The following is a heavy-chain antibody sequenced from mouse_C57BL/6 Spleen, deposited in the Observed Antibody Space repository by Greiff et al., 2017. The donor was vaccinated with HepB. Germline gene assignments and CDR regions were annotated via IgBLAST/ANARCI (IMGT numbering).Heavy chain of an antibody. V-gene: IGHV1-62-2*01. CDR1: GYTFTEYT. Sequence: QVQLQQSGAELVKPGASVKLSCKASGYTFTEYTIHWVKQRPGQGLGWVGWFYPGSGSIKYNEKFKDKATLTADKSSSTVYMELSRLTSEDAAVYFCARHEELLYYFDYWGQGTTLTVSS. J-gene: IGHJ2*01. CDR2: FYPGSGSI. CDR3: ARHEELLYYFDY.